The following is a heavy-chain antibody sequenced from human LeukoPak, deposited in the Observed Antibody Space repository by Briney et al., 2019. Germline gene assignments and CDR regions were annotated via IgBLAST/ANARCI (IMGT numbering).Heavy chain of an antibody. Sequence: RGSLRVSPAASLFXLSSYGLHRVSEAPGTGRGWGAWMSYDGRNKNYADPLKGPVTISRDNSKEALCLQTNSLCAEGTPAYYSARDLYQVDISGLDYWGEETRVTLSS. CDR2: MSYDGRNK. D-gene: IGHD5-12*01. V-gene: IGHV3-30*03. CDR1: LFXLSSYG. J-gene: IGHJ4*02. CDR3: ARDLYQVDISGLDY.